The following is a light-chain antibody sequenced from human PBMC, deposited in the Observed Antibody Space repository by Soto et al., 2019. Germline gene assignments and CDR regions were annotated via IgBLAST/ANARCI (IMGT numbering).Light chain of an antibody. J-gene: IGKJ3*01. CDR2: PAS. Sequence: IQMTQYPSSLSSSVGDRVTITCLASQGINHYLAWFQQKPGKAPKLLIYPASTLQSGVPSRFSGSGSGTEFTLTISSLQPEDFATYYCQQLNSYPLTFGPGTKVDI. CDR1: QGINHY. CDR3: QQLNSYPLT. V-gene: IGKV1-9*01.